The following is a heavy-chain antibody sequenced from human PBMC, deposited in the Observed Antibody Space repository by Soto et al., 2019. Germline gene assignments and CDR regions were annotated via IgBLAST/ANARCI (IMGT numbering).Heavy chain of an antibody. Sequence: QVQLQQWGAGLLKPSETLSLTCAVYGGSFSGYYWSWIRQPPGKGLEWIGEINHSGSTNYNPSLKSRVTISVDTSKNQFSLKLSSVTAADTAVYYCARSAGTGGDYWGQGTLVTXXS. CDR2: INHSGST. CDR1: GGSFSGYY. J-gene: IGHJ4*02. CDR3: ARSAGTGGDY. V-gene: IGHV4-34*01.